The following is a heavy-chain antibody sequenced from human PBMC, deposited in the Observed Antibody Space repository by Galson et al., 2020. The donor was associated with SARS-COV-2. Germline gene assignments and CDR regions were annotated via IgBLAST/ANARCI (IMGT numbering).Heavy chain of an antibody. D-gene: IGHD3-16*01. J-gene: IGHJ4*02. Sequence: SETLSLTCTVSGGSISSHYWSWIRQPPGKGLEWIGYIYYSGSTNYNPSLKSRVTISVDTSKNQFSLKLSSVTAADTAVYYCARERRMVITFGVVIGGVDYFDYWGRGTLVNVAS. CDR1: GGSISSHY. V-gene: IGHV4-59*11. CDR2: IYYSGST. CDR3: ARERRMVITFGVVIGGVDYFDY.